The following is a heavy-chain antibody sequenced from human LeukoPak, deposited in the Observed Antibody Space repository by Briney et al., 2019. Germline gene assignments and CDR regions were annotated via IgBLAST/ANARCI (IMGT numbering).Heavy chain of an antibody. CDR2: ISSSGSTI. D-gene: IGHD3-10*02. V-gene: IGHV3-48*04. Sequence: GGSLRLSCAASGFTFNRYTMNWVRQAPGKGLEWVSYISSSGSTIYYADSVKGRFTISRDNAKNSLYLQMNSLRAEDTAVYYCAELGITMIGGVWGKGTTVTISS. CDR1: GFTFNRYT. J-gene: IGHJ6*04. CDR3: AELGITMIGGV.